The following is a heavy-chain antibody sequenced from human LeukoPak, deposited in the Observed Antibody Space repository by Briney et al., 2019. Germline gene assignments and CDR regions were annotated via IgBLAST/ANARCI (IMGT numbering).Heavy chain of an antibody. D-gene: IGHD6-13*01. CDR2: INYSGST. V-gene: IGHV4-34*01. CDR3: ARVLDSNSWYPLDY. Sequence: SETLSLTCAVYGGSFSGHYWSWIRQPPGKGLESIGEINYSGSTNYNPSLKSRVTISVDTSKIQFSLRLSSVTAADTAVYYCARVLDSNSWYPLDYWGQGTLVTVSS. J-gene: IGHJ4*02. CDR1: GGSFSGHY.